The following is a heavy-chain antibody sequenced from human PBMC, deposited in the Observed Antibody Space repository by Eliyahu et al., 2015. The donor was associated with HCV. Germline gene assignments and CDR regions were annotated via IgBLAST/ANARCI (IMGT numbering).Heavy chain of an antibody. V-gene: IGHV3-7*01. CDR3: ARGVTTGVDYFDY. D-gene: IGHD4-11*01. CDR2: IKQDGSDK. CDR1: GFXFRSYW. J-gene: IGHJ4*02. Sequence: EVQLVESGGGLVQPGGSLRLSXXASGFXFRSYWMSWVRQAPGKGLEWVANIKQDGSDKYYVDSVKGRFTISRDNPKTSLYLQMNSLRVEDTAVYYCARGVTTGVDYFDYWGQGTLVTVSS.